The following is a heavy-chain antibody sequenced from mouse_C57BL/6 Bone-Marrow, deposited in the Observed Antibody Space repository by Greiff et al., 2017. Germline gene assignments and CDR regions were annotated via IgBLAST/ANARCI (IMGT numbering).Heavy chain of an antibody. CDR3: ARPNYYGSSHGGYFDV. J-gene: IGHJ1*03. Sequence: EVQVVESGGGLVQPGGSLKLSCAASGFTFSDYYMYWVRQTPEKRLEWVAYISNGGGSTYYPDTVKGRFTISRDNAKNTLYLQMSRLKSEDTAMYYCARPNYYGSSHGGYFDVWGTGTTVTVSS. V-gene: IGHV5-12*01. D-gene: IGHD1-1*01. CDR2: ISNGGGST. CDR1: GFTFSDYY.